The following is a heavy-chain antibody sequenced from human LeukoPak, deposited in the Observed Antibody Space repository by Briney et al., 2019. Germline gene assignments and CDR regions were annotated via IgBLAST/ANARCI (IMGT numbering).Heavy chain of an antibody. CDR3: ARDRRDGYNRFDY. V-gene: IGHV3-11*04. D-gene: IGHD5-24*01. J-gene: IGHJ4*02. CDR1: GFTFSDYY. CDR2: ISSSGSTI. Sequence: GGSLRLSCAASGFTFSDYYMSWIRQAPGKGLEWVSYISSSGSTIYYADSVKGRFTISRDNAKSSLFLQMNSLRAEDTAVYYCARDRRDGYNRFDYWSQGTLVTVSS.